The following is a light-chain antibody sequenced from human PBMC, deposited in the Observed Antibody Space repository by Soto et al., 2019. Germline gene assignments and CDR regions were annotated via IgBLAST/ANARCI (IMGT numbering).Light chain of an antibody. J-gene: IGKJ4*01. Sequence: EIVLTQSPGTLSLSPGERATLSCRASQSVSSSSLAWYQQKPGQAPSLLIYGASSRATGIPDRFSGSGSGTDFTLTIGRLEPEDFAVYYCQQYGTSTLTFGGGTKVEI. CDR3: QQYGTSTLT. CDR2: GAS. CDR1: QSVSSSS. V-gene: IGKV3-20*01.